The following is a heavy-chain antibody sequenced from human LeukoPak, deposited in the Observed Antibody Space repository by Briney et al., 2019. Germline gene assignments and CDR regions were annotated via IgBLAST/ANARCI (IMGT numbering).Heavy chain of an antibody. Sequence: ASVKVSCKASGGTFSSYAISWVRQAPGQGLEWMGGIIPIFGTANYAQKFQGRVTITTDESTSTAYMELSSLRSEDTAVYYCARGVEERLDNWFDPWGQGTLVTVSS. CDR1: GGTFSSYA. CDR2: IIPIFGTA. CDR3: ARGVEERLDNWFDP. J-gene: IGHJ5*02. V-gene: IGHV1-69*05. D-gene: IGHD1-26*01.